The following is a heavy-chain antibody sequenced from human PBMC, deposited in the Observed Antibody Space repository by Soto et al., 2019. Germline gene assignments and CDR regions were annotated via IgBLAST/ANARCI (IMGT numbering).Heavy chain of an antibody. D-gene: IGHD3-9*01. CDR3: GRLSVFFQAEDGIRDSVPVSAFLLNRSSDL. V-gene: IGHV3-48*03. CDR2: ISSSSGTI. Sequence: KDLERVAYISSSSGTIYYAASVKGRFTISRDNAKNSMYLQMNSLRAEDTAVYYCGRLSVFFQAEDGIRDSVPVSAFLLNRSSDL. J-gene: IGHJ2*01.